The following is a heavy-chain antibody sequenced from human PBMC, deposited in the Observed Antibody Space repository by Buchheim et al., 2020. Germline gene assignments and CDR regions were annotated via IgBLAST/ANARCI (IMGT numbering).Heavy chain of an antibody. D-gene: IGHD4-17*01. J-gene: IGHJ6*02. CDR1: GFTFSGYG. CDR2: IWFDGSAE. V-gene: IGHV3-33*06. Sequence: QVQLVESGGGVVQPGRSLGLSCSASGFTFSGYGMHWVRQAPGKGLEWVARIWFDGSAEEYADFVKGRFSISRDNSKNTLFLQMSSLGAEDTAIYYCAKCRLAYGEQMDVWGQGTT. CDR3: AKCRLAYGEQMDV.